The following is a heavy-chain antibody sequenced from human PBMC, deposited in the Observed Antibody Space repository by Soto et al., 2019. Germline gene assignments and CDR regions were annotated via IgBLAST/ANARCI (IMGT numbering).Heavy chain of an antibody. V-gene: IGHV1-18*01. CDR3: AREGVAPYYYYGMDV. CDR1: GYTFTRSG. Sequence: QVQLVQSGAEVKKPGASVKVSCKASGYTFTRSGISWVRQAPGQGPEWMGWISSYNGDTNYAQTFKGRVTMTTDTSTSTANMELRSLRSDDTAVYYCAREGVAPYYYYGMDVWGPGAPVTVSS. J-gene: IGHJ6*02. CDR2: ISSYNGDT.